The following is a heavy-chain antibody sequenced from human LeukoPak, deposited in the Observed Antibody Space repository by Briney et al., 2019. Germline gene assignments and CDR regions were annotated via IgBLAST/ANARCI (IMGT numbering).Heavy chain of an antibody. CDR1: GFTFTSYG. CDR3: ARDLSPVVRASPMGY. Sequence: GTSLRLSFAASGFTFTSYGMHWVRQAPAKGLEWVALITYDGYYKYYSDSVKGRFTISGDTSKNTLYLQMNSLRAEDTAVYYCARDLSPVVRASPMGYWGQGTLVTVSS. J-gene: IGHJ4*02. D-gene: IGHD3-10*01. CDR2: ITYDGYYK. V-gene: IGHV3-30*03.